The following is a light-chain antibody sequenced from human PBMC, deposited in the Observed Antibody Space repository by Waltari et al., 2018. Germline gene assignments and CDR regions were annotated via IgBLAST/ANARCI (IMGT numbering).Light chain of an antibody. CDR1: QSISNC. V-gene: IGKV1-39*01. CDR2: AAS. Sequence: DILMTQSPSSLSASVGDRVTITCRASQSISNCLNWYQQKPGKAPNLRFYAASSLETWVPSRFSGSGSGTDFTITISSLQPDDFGTYYCQQSYNTPPVTFGPGTKVDIK. J-gene: IGKJ1*01. CDR3: QQSYNTPPVT.